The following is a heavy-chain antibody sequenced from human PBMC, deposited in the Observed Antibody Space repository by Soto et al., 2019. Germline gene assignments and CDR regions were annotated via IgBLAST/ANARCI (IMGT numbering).Heavy chain of an antibody. Sequence: ASVKVSCKASGYTFTSYGISWVRQAPGQGLEWMGWISAYNGNTNYAQKLQGRVTITRDTSASTAYMELSSLRSEDTAVYYCASGYGDFPDYWGQGTLVTVSS. V-gene: IGHV1-18*01. J-gene: IGHJ4*02. D-gene: IGHD4-17*01. CDR1: GYTFTSYG. CDR2: ISAYNGNT. CDR3: ASGYGDFPDY.